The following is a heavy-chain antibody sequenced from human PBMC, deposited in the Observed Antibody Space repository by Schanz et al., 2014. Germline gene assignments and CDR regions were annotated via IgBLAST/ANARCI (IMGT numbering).Heavy chain of an antibody. CDR2: INPSGGST. V-gene: IGHV1-46*03. CDR1: GYTFTSYY. CDR3: ARGTSTGAFDI. J-gene: IGHJ3*02. Sequence: QVQLVQSGAEVKKPGASVKVSCKASGYTFTSYYMHWVRQAPGQGLEWMGIINPSGGSTNYAQKFRGRVTMTRDTSTSTVYMELSSLRSEDTAVYFCARGTSTGAFDIWGQGTMVTVSS.